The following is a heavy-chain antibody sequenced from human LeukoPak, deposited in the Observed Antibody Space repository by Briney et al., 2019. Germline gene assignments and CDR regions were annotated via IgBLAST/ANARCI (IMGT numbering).Heavy chain of an antibody. CDR2: ISSSSSYI. V-gene: IGHV3-21*01. J-gene: IGHJ3*02. CDR1: GFTFSSYS. CDR3: ARDRIPGVVAPNDAFDI. Sequence: PGGSLRLSCAASGFTFSSYSMNWVRQAPGKGLEWVSSISSSSSYIYYADSVKGRFTISRDNAKNSLYLQMNSLRAEDTAVYYCARDRIPGVVAPNDAFDIWGQGTMVTVSS. D-gene: IGHD3-3*01.